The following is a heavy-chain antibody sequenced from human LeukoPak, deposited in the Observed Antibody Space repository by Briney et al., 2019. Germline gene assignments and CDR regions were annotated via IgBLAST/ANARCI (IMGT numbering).Heavy chain of an antibody. CDR3: ASQQGYDILTGPLEYYFDY. CDR2: INHSGST. D-gene: IGHD3-9*01. V-gene: IGHV4-34*01. J-gene: IGHJ4*02. Sequence: PSEILSLTCAVYGGSFSGYYWSWIRQPPGKGLEWIGEINHSGSTNYNPSLKSRVTISVDTSKNQFSLKLSSVTAADTAVYYCASQQGYDILTGPLEYYFDYWGQGTLVTVSS. CDR1: GGSFSGYY.